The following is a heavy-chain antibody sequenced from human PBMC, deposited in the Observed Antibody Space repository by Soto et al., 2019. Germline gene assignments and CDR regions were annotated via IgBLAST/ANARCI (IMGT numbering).Heavy chain of an antibody. CDR3: ARGHYDSSGYCRGWFDP. J-gene: IGHJ5*02. D-gene: IGHD3-22*01. Sequence: QVQLVQSGAEVKKPASSVKVSCKASVGTFRSYAISWVRQAPGQGHEWMGGIIPIFGTANYAQKFQGRVTITADESTSTADVELSSRGSEDTAVYYCARGHYDSSGYCRGWFDPWGQGTLVTVSS. V-gene: IGHV1-69*01. CDR2: IIPIFGTA. CDR1: VGTFRSYA.